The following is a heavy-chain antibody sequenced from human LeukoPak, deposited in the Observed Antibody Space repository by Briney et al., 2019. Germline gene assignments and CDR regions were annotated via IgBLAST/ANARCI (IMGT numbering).Heavy chain of an antibody. J-gene: IGHJ4*02. V-gene: IGHV4-59*01. CDR1: GGSISTYY. CDR2: IYYSGTT. CDR3: ARGHGDYFSVSVDY. Sequence: SETLSLTCTVSGGSISTYYWSWIRQPPGKGLEWIGYIYYSGTTKYNPSLKSRVTISVDTSKNQFSLKLGSVTAADTAVYYCARGHGDYFSVSVDYWGQGTLVTVSS. D-gene: IGHD4-17*01.